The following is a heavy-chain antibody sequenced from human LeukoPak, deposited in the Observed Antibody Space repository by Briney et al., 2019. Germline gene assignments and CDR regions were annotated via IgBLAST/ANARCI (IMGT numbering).Heavy chain of an antibody. CDR3: ARPPGRHCSNTRCYV. J-gene: IGHJ4*02. D-gene: IGHD2-2*01. CDR1: GFTVSSNY. Sequence: QAGGSLRLSCAASGFTVSSNYMNWVRQAPGKGLEWVSIIYSDGSTYYADSVKGRFTISRDNSKNTLYLQMDSLRAEDTAVYYCARPPGRHCSNTRCYVGGQGTLVTVSS. V-gene: IGHV3-53*01. CDR2: IYSDGST.